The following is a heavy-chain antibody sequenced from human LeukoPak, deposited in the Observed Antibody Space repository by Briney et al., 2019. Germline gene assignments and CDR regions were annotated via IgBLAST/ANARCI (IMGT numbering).Heavy chain of an antibody. D-gene: IGHD6-19*01. CDR3: ARAGIAVADPRAFDI. V-gene: IGHV3-30-3*01. Sequence: PGGSLRLSCAASGFTFSSYAMHWVRQAPGKGLEWVAVISYDGSNKYYADSVKGRFTISRDNSKNTLYLQMNSLRAEDTAVYYCARAGIAVADPRAFDIWGKRTIVTVSS. J-gene: IGHJ3*02. CDR1: GFTFSSYA. CDR2: ISYDGSNK.